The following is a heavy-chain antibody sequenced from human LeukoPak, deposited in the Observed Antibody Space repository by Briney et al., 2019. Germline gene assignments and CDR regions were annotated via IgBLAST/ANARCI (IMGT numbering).Heavy chain of an antibody. CDR1: EFTYG. CDR2: ISSSGSNT. D-gene: IGHD2-21*02. Sequence: GGSLRLSCAASEFTYGMNWVRQAPGKGLECVSAISSSGSNTYYADSVKGRFTISRDNSKNTLYLQMNSLRAEDTAVYYCATVRGCGGDCYYLDYWGQGTLVTVSS. CDR3: ATVRGCGGDCYYLDY. J-gene: IGHJ4*02. V-gene: IGHV3-23*01.